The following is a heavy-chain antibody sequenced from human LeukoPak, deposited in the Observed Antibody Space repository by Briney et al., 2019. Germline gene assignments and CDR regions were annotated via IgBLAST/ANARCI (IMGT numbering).Heavy chain of an antibody. J-gene: IGHJ4*01. CDR1: GFTFRDYY. CDR3: ARGRVRAVPGSYPNDY. CDR2: ISSSVSTI. V-gene: IGHV3-11*01. D-gene: IGHD3-10*01. Sequence: GGSLRLSCAASGFTFRDYYMNWIRQAPGKGLEWVSYISSSVSTIYYADSVKGRFTISRDNAKNSLYLQMNSLRAEDTAVYYCARGRVRAVPGSYPNDYWGQGTLVTVSP.